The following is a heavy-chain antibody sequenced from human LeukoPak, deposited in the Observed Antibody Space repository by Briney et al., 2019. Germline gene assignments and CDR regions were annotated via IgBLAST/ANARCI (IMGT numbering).Heavy chain of an antibody. V-gene: IGHV3-48*01. CDR1: GFTFSSYS. Sequence: PGGSLRLSCAASGFTFSSYSMNWVRQAPGKGLEWVSYISSSSSTIYYADSVKGRFTISRDNAKNSLYLQMNSLRAEDTAVYYCVRDRPDFWSGYYTGVSYWGQGTLVTVSS. J-gene: IGHJ4*02. CDR2: ISSSSSTI. CDR3: VRDRPDFWSGYYTGVSY. D-gene: IGHD3-3*01.